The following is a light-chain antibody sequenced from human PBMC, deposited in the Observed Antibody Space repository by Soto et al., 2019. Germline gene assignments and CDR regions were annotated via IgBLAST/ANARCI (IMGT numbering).Light chain of an antibody. CDR2: WAS. Sequence: DIVMTQSPDSLAVSLGERATINCKSSQSVLYSSNNKNYLVWYQQKPGQPPKLLIYWASTRESGVPDRFSGSGSGTDFSLTISSLQAEDVAVYYCQQPYSTPYTFGQGTKLEIK. CDR3: QQPYSTPYT. V-gene: IGKV4-1*01. CDR1: QSVLYSSNNKNY. J-gene: IGKJ2*01.